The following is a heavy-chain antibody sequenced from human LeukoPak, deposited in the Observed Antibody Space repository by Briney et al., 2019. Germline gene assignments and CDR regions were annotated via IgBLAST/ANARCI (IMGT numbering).Heavy chain of an antibody. CDR1: GGSIISYY. CDR3: ARDRMNYDILTGYYSGYFDF. J-gene: IGHJ4*02. CDR2: VYYRGTT. Sequence: SETLSLTCTVSGGSIISYYWSWIRQPPGKEPEWIGYVYYRGTTNYNPSLKSRVTISVDTSKNQFSLNLTSVTAADTAVYYCARDRMNYDILTGYYSGYFDFWGPGTLVTVSS. V-gene: IGHV4-59*13. D-gene: IGHD3-9*01.